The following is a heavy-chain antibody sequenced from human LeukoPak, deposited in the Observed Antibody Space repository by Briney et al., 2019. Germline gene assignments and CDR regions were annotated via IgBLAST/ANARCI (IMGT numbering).Heavy chain of an antibody. CDR1: GGSISGWY. CDR3: ARETSLAGFASGLGFNY. CDR2: IYGSGYT. V-gene: IGHV4-59*01. J-gene: IGHJ4*02. D-gene: IGHD6-19*01. Sequence: PSETLSLTCTVSGGSISGWYWSWIRQPPGKGLEWIGYIYGSGYTNYNPSLKSRVTMSIDTSKNHFSLKLTSVIAADTATYYCARETSLAGFASGLGFNYWGQGILVTVSS.